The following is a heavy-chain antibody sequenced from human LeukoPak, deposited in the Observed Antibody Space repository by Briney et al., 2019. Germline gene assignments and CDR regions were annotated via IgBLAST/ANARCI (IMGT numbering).Heavy chain of an antibody. D-gene: IGHD2-15*01. Sequence: GGSLRLSCAASPFTFTTYWMSWVRQAQGGGLEWVANLKPDGSEKNHVGSVKGRFPNFRDKAKNSLYLQMNSLRAEDTGMYYCAREVYSFPADCSGGQCLFMSWGQGTLVTVSS. J-gene: IGHJ4*02. CDR2: LKPDGSEK. CDR1: PFTFTTYW. CDR3: AREVYSFPADCSGGQCLFMS. V-gene: IGHV3-7*01.